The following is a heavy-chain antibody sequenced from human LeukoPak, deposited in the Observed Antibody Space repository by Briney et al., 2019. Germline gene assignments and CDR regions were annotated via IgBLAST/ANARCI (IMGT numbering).Heavy chain of an antibody. CDR3: ARGFYDFWSGYLSLFDY. J-gene: IGHJ4*02. D-gene: IGHD3-3*01. CDR1: GFTFSSYS. Sequence: GGSLRLSCAASGFTFSSYSMNWVRQAPGKGLEWVSSISSSSSYIYYADSVKGRFTISRDNAKNSLYLQMNSLRAEDTAVYYCARGFYDFWSGYLSLFDYWGQGTLVTVSS. CDR2: ISSSSSYI. V-gene: IGHV3-21*01.